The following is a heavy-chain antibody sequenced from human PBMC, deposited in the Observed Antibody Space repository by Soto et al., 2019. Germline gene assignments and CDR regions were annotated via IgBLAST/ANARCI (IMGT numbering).Heavy chain of an antibody. V-gene: IGHV4-31*03. CDR1: RPLINNGGFY. Sequence: TPSPTCSVSRPLINNGGFYYRWSPQPSGKGLEWLGYIFHSGSTLYTPSLRGRLTLSAVTSRNQLSLHLTSVTAADTAVYYCVRGGIAGHWFDPWGQGILVTVSS. J-gene: IGHJ5*02. CDR3: VRGGIAGHWFDP. D-gene: IGHD2-21*01. CDR2: IFHSGST.